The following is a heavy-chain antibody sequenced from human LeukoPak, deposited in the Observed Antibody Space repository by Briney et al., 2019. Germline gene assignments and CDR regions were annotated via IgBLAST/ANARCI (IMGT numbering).Heavy chain of an antibody. CDR3: ARGSLSNGVSGY. CDR2: MNPNSGNT. V-gene: IGHV1-8*02. D-gene: IGHD2-8*01. J-gene: IGHJ4*02. CDR1: GYTFTSYD. Sequence: ASVKVSCKASGYTFTSYDINWVRQATGQGLEWMGWMNPNSGNTGYAQKFQGRVTMTRDTSISTAYMELSRPRSDDTAAYYCARGSLSNGVSGYWGQGTLVTVSS.